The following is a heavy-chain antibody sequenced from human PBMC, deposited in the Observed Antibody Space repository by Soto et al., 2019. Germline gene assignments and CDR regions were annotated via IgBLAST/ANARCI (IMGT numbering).Heavy chain of an antibody. Sequence: TRQGLEWMGWISAYNGNTNYAQKLQGRVTMTTDTSTSTAYMELRSLRSDDTAVYYCARGTNGDYYYYYGMDVWGQGTMVNVSS. J-gene: IGHJ6*02. V-gene: IGHV1-18*01. D-gene: IGHD1-1*01. CDR3: ARGTNGDYYYYYGMDV. CDR2: ISAYNGNT.